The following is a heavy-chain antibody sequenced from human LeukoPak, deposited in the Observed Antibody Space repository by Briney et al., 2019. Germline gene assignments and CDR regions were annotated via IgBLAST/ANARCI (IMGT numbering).Heavy chain of an antibody. CDR2: IYYSGST. D-gene: IGHD1-7*01. J-gene: IGHJ4*02. CDR1: GGSISSSSYY. Sequence: PETLSLTCTVSGGSISSSSYYWGWIRQPPGKGREWIVSIYYSGSTYYNPSLNSRVTISVDTTKNQFSLKLSSVTAADTAVYYCARFKTGTTVWGQGTLVTVSS. CDR3: ARFKTGTTV. V-gene: IGHV4-39*07.